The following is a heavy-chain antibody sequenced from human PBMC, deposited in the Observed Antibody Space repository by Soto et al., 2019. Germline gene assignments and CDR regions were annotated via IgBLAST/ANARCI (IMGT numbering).Heavy chain of an antibody. V-gene: IGHV4-61*01. J-gene: IGHJ6*02. Sequence: SETLSLTCTVSGGSVSSGSYYWSWIRQPPGKGLEWIGYIYYSGSTNYNPSLKSRVTISVDTSKNQFSLKLSSVTAADTAVYYCARDFASAPGIAEDGPNYYYYGMDVWGQGTTVTVSS. CDR1: GGSVSSGSYY. CDR2: IYYSGST. CDR3: ARDFASAPGIAEDGPNYYYYGMDV. D-gene: IGHD6-13*01.